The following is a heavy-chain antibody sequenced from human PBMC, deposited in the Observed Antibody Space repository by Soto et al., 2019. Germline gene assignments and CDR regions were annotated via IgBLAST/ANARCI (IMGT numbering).Heavy chain of an antibody. J-gene: IGHJ4*02. CDR2: INPSGGST. D-gene: IGHD6-6*01. V-gene: IGHV1-46*01. CDR1: GYTFTSYY. CDR3: ARGLLIAAPVQYYFDY. Sequence: VASVKVSCKASGYTFTSYYMHWVRQAPGQGLEWMGIINPSGGSTSYAQKFQGRVTMTRDTSTSTVYMELSSLRSEDTAVYYCARGLLIAAPVQYYFDYWGQGTLVTVSS.